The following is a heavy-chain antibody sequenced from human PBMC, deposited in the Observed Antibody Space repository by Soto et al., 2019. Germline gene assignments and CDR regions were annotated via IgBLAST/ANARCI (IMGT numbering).Heavy chain of an antibody. D-gene: IGHD3-3*01. CDR1: GGSFSGYY. V-gene: IGHV4-34*01. CDR2: ITHSGST. J-gene: IGHJ4*02. CDR3: ARRTVTIFGVVNEGEGFDY. Sequence: QVQLQQWGAGLLKPSETLSLTCAVYGGSFSGYYWSWIRQPPGKGLEWIGEITHSGSTNYNPSLKSRVTISVDTSKNQFSLKLSSVTAADTAVYYCARRTVTIFGVVNEGEGFDYWGQGTLVTVSS.